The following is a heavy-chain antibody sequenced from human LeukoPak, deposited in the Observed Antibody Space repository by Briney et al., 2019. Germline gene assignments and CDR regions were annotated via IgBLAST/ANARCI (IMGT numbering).Heavy chain of an antibody. CDR1: GFTFDDYA. CDR2: ISWDGGST. V-gene: IGHV3-43D*03. D-gene: IGHD3-10*01. CDR3: AKDRIGGASYYYYYYMDV. Sequence: PGGSLRLSCAASGFTFDDYAMHWVRQAPGEGLEWVSLISWDGGSTYYADSVKGRFTISRDNSKNSLYLQMNSLRAEDTALYYCAKDRIGGASYYYYYYMDVWGKGTTVTVSS. J-gene: IGHJ6*03.